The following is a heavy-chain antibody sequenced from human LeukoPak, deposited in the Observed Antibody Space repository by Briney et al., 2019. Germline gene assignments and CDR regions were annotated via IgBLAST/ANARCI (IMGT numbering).Heavy chain of an antibody. J-gene: IGHJ4*02. CDR2: IIPIFGTA. V-gene: IGHV1-69*06. CDR1: GGTFSSYA. CDR3: ARWELRFTLDY. D-gene: IGHD1-26*01. Sequence: SVKVSCKASGGTFSSYAFSWVRQAPGQGLEWMGGIIPIFGTANYAQKFQGRVTITADKSTSTAYMELSSLRSEDTAVYYCARWELRFTLDYWGQGTLVTVSS.